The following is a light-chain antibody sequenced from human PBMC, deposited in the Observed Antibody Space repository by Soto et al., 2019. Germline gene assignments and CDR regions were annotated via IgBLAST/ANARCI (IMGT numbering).Light chain of an antibody. J-gene: IGKJ3*01. CDR2: DAS. CDR3: QQRSNWLT. CDR1: QSVSSY. V-gene: IGKV3-11*01. Sequence: EIVLTQSPATLSLSPGERATLSCRASQSVSSYLAWYQQKPGQAPRLLIYDASNRATGIPARFSGSGSGTEFTLNISSLEPEDFAFYYCQQRSNWLTFGPGTKVDSK.